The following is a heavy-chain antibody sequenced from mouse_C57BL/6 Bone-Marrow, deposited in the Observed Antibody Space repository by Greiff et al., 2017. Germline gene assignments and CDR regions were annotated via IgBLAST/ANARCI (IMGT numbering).Heavy chain of an antibody. CDR1: GYTFTSYG. Sequence: VQRVESGAELARPGASVKLSCKASGYTFTSYGISWVKQRTGQGLERIGEMYPRSGNTFYNVKFKGKATLTADKSSSTAYMELRRLTAEDSAVYFCARGDGYYAFFDDGGQGTTLT. CDR2: MYPRSGNT. J-gene: IGHJ2*01. CDR3: ARGDGYYAFFDD. D-gene: IGHD2-3*01. V-gene: IGHV1-81*01.